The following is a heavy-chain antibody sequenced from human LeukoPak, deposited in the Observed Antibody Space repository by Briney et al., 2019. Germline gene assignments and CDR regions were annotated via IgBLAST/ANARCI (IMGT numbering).Heavy chain of an antibody. CDR1: GGSISSSSYY. J-gene: IGHJ4*02. CDR2: IYYSGST. Sequence: SETLSLTCTVSGGSISSSSYYWGWIRQPPGKGLEWIGSIYYSGSTYYNPSLKSRVTISVDTSKNQFSLKLSSVTAADTAVYYCASPGTWSSSSFLQYWGQGTLVTVSS. D-gene: IGHD6-6*01. V-gene: IGHV4-39*01. CDR3: ASPGTWSSSSFLQY.